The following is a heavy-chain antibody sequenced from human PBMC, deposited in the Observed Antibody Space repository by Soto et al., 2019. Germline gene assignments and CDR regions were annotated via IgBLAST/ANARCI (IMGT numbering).Heavy chain of an antibody. V-gene: IGHV3-74*01. Sequence: EVQLVESGGGLVQPGGSQRLSCATSGFTFVSYWMHWVRQAPGKGLVWVSRINSDGSTISYADSVKGRFSISRDNTKNTLSLKMNSLRDEDAAVYYCSRTPSGENRAYYSHYYIDVWGKGTTVTVSS. CDR2: INSDGSTI. J-gene: IGHJ6*03. CDR3: SRTPSGENRAYYSHYYIDV. CDR1: GFTFVSYW. D-gene: IGHD2-15*01.